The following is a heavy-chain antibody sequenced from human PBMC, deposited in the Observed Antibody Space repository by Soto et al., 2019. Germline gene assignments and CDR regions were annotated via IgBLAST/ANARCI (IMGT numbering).Heavy chain of an antibody. Sequence: GESLKISCAASGFTFSSYAMSWVRQAPGKGLEWVSAISGSGGSTYYADSVKGRFTISRDNSKNTLYLQMNSLRAEDTAVYYCAKSGAVTTFSYFDYWGQGTLVTVSS. CDR1: GFTFSSYA. CDR2: ISGSGGST. D-gene: IGHD4-17*01. V-gene: IGHV3-23*01. J-gene: IGHJ4*02. CDR3: AKSGAVTTFSYFDY.